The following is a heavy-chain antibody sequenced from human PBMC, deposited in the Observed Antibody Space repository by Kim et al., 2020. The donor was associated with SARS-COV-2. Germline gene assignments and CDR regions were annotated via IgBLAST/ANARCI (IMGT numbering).Heavy chain of an antibody. CDR1: GGSFSGYY. Sequence: SETLSLTCAVYGGSFSGYYWSWIRQPPGKGLEWIGEINHSGSTNYNPSLKSRVTISVDTSKNQYSLKLSSVTAADTAVYYCARGVTMIVGVIRAFDIWGQGTMVTVSS. J-gene: IGHJ3*02. D-gene: IGHD3-22*01. CDR2: INHSGST. CDR3: ARGVTMIVGVIRAFDI. V-gene: IGHV4-34*01.